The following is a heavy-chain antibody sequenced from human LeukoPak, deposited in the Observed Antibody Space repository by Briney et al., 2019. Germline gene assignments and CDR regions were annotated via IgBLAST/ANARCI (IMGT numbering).Heavy chain of an antibody. CDR2: IYYSGST. V-gene: IGHV4-39*01. CDR3: ARRTPMVNWFDP. D-gene: IGHD3-10*01. Sequence: SETLSLTCTVSGGSISSSSYYWGWIRQPPGKGLEWIGSIYYSGSTYYNPSLKSRVTISVDTSKNQFSLKLSSVTAADTAVYYCARRTPMVNWFDPWGQGTLVTVSS. CDR1: GGSISSSSYY. J-gene: IGHJ5*02.